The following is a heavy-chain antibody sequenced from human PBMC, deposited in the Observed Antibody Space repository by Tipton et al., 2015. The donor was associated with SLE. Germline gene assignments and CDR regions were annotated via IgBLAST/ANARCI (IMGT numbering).Heavy chain of an antibody. CDR2: IYPRDSDI. CDR1: GYNFTNYW. J-gene: IGHJ4*02. Sequence: QLVQSGGEVKKPGESLKISCKGSGYNFTNYWVGWVRQMPGKGLEWMGIIYPRDSDIRYSPSFQGQVTISADKSISTAYLQRSSLKASDTAIYYCARRRGDGSSPVDYWGQGTLVTVSS. D-gene: IGHD6-6*01. CDR3: ARRRGDGSSPVDY. V-gene: IGHV5-51*03.